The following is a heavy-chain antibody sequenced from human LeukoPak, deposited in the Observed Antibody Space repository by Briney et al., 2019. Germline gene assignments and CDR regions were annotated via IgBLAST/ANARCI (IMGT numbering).Heavy chain of an antibody. Sequence: APVKVSCKASGYTFTGYYMHWVRQAPGQGLEWMGWINPNSGGTNYAQKFQGRVTMTRDTSISTAYMELSRLRSDDTAVYYCARDVRYYGSGSYTAYYYYSMDVWGKGTTVTVSS. D-gene: IGHD3-10*01. V-gene: IGHV1-2*02. CDR3: ARDVRYYGSGSYTAYYYYSMDV. CDR2: INPNSGGT. J-gene: IGHJ6*03. CDR1: GYTFTGYY.